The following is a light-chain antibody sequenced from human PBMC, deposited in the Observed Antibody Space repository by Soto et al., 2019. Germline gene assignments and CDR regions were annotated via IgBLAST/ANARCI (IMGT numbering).Light chain of an antibody. Sequence: EIVLTQSPATLSLSPGERATLSCRASQSVSSYLAWYQQKPGQAPRLLIYDASNRATGIPARFSGSGSGTDFPLTISSLEPEEFAVYYCQQRSNWPYTFGQGNKLEIK. CDR1: QSVSSY. J-gene: IGKJ2*01. CDR3: QQRSNWPYT. CDR2: DAS. V-gene: IGKV3-11*01.